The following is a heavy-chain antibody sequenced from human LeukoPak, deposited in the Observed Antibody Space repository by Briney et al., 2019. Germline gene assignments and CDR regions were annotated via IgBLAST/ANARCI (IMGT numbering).Heavy chain of an antibody. J-gene: IGHJ5*02. CDR1: GESFSDSY. CDR3: ARGLNAAAGTVGWFDP. CDR2: IHHSGDT. V-gene: IGHV4-34*01. D-gene: IGHD6-13*01. Sequence: SETLSLTCAVYGESFSDSYWSWIRQPPGKGLEWIGEIHHSGDTNHNPSLKSRVTISVDTSKNQFSLKLSSVTAADTAVYYCARGLNAAAGTVGWFDPWGQGTLVTVSS.